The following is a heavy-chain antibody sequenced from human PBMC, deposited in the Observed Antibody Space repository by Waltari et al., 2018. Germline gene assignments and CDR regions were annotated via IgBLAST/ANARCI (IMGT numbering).Heavy chain of an antibody. CDR2: ISGSGGST. J-gene: IGHJ4*02. CDR1: GFSFSSYA. CDR3: AKGRAVAVCYFDY. D-gene: IGHD6-19*01. V-gene: IGHV3-23*01. Sequence: EVQLLESGGGLVQPGGSLGLSCAASGFSFSSYAMSWVRQAPGKGLEWVSAISGSGGSTYYADSVKGRFTISRDNSKNTLYLQMNSLRAEDTAVYYCAKGRAVAVCYFDYWGQGTLVTVSS.